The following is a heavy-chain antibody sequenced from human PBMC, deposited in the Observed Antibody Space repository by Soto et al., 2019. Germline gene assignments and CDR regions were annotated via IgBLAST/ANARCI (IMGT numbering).Heavy chain of an antibody. CDR3: ARDEGFTVS. CDR2: IWYDGSNK. V-gene: IGHV3-33*01. J-gene: IGHJ5*02. Sequence: QVQLVESGGGVVQPGRSLRLSCAASGFTFSSYGMYWVRQAPGKGLEWVAVIWYDGSNKYYEDSVKGRFTISRDNSTNTLSLQMHSLRAEDTALYYCARDEGFTVSWGQGTLVTVSS. CDR1: GFTFSSYG. D-gene: IGHD2-15*01.